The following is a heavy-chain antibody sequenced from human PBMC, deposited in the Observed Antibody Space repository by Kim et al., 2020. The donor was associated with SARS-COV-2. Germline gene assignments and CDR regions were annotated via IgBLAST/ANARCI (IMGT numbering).Heavy chain of an antibody. CDR1: GFTFSSYA. D-gene: IGHD3-9*01. CDR3: ARGGWGYYDILTGPTPIDY. Sequence: GGSLRLSCAASGFTFSSYAMHWVRQAPGKGLEYVSAISSNGGSTYYANSVKGRFTISRDNSKNTLYLQMGSLRAEDMAVYYCARGGWGYYDILTGPTPIDYWGQGTLVTVSS. J-gene: IGHJ4*02. CDR2: ISSNGGST. V-gene: IGHV3-64*01.